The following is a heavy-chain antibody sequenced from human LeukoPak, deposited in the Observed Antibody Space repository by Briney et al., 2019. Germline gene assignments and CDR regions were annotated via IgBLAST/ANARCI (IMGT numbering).Heavy chain of an antibody. V-gene: IGHV4-61*02. Sequence: SETLSLTCTVSGGSISSGSYYWSWIRQPAGKGLEWIGRIYTSGSTNYNPSLKSRVTISVDTSKNQFSLKLSSVTAADTAVYYCARVTTVTSYYYYYMDVWGKGTTVTVSS. CDR2: IYTSGST. J-gene: IGHJ6*03. CDR1: GGSISSGSYY. CDR3: ARVTTVTSYYYYYMDV. D-gene: IGHD4-17*01.